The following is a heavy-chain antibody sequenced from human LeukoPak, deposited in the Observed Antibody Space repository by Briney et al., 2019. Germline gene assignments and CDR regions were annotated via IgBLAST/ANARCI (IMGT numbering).Heavy chain of an antibody. CDR3: ARVITSGMDV. CDR1: GGSFSGYY. V-gene: IGHV4-34*01. Sequence: PSETLSLTCAVYGGSFSGYYWSWIRQPPGKGLEWIGEINHSGSTNYNPSLKSRVTISVDRSKNQFSLKLSSVTAADTAVYYCARVITSGMDVWGQGTTVTVSS. J-gene: IGHJ6*02. CDR2: INHSGST. D-gene: IGHD5-24*01.